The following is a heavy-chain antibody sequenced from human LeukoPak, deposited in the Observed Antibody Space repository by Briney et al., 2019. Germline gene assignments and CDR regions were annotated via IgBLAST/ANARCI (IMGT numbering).Heavy chain of an antibody. Sequence: GGSLRLSCAASGFTFSSYGMSWVRQAPGKGLEWVSAISGSGGSTYYADSVKGRFTISRVNSKNTLYLQMNSLRAEDTAVYYCAKAGDPYYFDYWGQGTLVTVSS. CDR3: AKAGDPYYFDY. J-gene: IGHJ4*02. CDR2: ISGSGGST. D-gene: IGHD4-17*01. CDR1: GFTFSSYG. V-gene: IGHV3-23*01.